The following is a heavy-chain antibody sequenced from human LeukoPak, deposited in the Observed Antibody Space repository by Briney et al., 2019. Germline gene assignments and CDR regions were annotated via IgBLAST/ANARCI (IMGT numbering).Heavy chain of an antibody. J-gene: IGHJ4*02. Sequence: SETLSLTCTVPSGSISSGDYYWTWIRQPPGEGLEWIGFIYHSGRTNYNPFLKSRVGISLDTSKNQFSLRLSSVTAADMAVYYCARIPFIRGAWGYFDCWGQGTLVTVSS. V-gene: IGHV4-30-4*01. CDR1: SGSISSGDYY. CDR3: ARIPFIRGAWGYFDC. D-gene: IGHD3-10*01. CDR2: IYHSGRT.